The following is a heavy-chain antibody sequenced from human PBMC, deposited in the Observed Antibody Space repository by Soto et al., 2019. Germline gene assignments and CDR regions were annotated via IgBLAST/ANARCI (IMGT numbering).Heavy chain of an antibody. V-gene: IGHV3-23*01. CDR3: AKDPAGNGDYAGLFDQ. CDR2: ISGSGEYT. Sequence: VKLLESGGGLVQPGGSLRLSCEASGFTFSTFSMSWVRQSPGKGLEWVSGISGSGEYTYNADFVKGRFTLSRDNSKSTLYLQMNDLRAEDTAIYYCAKDPAGNGDYAGLFDQWGQGTLVTVSS. D-gene: IGHD4-17*01. CDR1: GFTFSTFS. J-gene: IGHJ4*02.